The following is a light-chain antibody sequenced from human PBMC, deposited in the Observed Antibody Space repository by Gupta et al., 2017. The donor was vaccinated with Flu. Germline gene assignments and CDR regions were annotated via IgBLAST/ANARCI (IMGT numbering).Light chain of an antibody. CDR3: QPRSNSPLT. V-gene: IGKV3-11*01. CDR2: DAT. J-gene: IGKJ4*01. Sequence: EIVLTQSPATLSLSPGERATLSCRASQSVSSYLAWYQQKPDQAPRLLIYDATNRAAGIPTRFNGSASTTDFPLTISRQPPEVSTVYCRQPRSNSPLTFGGGTKVEIK. CDR1: QSVSSY.